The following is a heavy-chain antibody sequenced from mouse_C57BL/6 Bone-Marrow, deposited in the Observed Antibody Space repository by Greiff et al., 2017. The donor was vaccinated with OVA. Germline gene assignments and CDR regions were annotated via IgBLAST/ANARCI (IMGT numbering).Heavy chain of an antibody. CDR2: IYPGDGDN. V-gene: IGHV1-82*01. CDR1: GYAFSSSW. J-gene: IGHJ2*01. D-gene: IGHD1-1*01. CDR3: ARCLYYGSSSYYFDC. Sequence: VQLQESGPELVKPGASVKISCKASGYAFSSSWMNWVKQRPGKGLEWIGRIYPGDGDNNYNGKFKGKATLTADKSSSTAYMQLSSLTSEDSAVYFCARCLYYGSSSYYFDCWGQGTTLTVSS.